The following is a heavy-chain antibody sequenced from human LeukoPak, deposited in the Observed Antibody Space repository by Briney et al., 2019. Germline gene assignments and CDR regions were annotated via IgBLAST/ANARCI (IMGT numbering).Heavy chain of an antibody. Sequence: SGTLSLTCTVSGDSVTSGGFYWAWLRQPPGRGLEWIATVYYTGSTYYNPSLNSRVTISIDTSKNHFSLKLRSVVAPDTAVYYCARHSGSGSLSRPFDPWGQGTLVTVSS. D-gene: IGHD3-10*01. CDR1: GDSVTSGGFY. CDR2: VYYTGST. CDR3: ARHSGSGSLSRPFDP. V-gene: IGHV4-39*02. J-gene: IGHJ5*02.